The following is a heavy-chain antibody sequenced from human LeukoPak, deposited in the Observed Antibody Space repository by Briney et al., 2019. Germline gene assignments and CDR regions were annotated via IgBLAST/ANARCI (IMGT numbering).Heavy chain of an antibody. CDR1: GGSFSGYY. V-gene: IGHV4-34*01. CDR2: INHSGST. D-gene: IGHD6-13*01. J-gene: IGHJ4*02. Sequence: PSETLSLTCAVYGGSFSGYYWSWIRQPPGKGLEWIGEINHSGSTNYNPSLKSRVTIPVDTSKNQFSLKLSSVTAADTAVYYCARGRLYSSSWFFDYWGQGTLVTVSS. CDR3: ARGRLYSSSWFFDY.